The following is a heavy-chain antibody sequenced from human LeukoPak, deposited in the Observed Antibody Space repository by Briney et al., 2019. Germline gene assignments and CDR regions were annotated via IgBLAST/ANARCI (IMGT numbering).Heavy chain of an antibody. CDR1: GFTFSSYG. D-gene: IGHD6-13*01. CDR2: IWYDGSNK. J-gene: IGHJ4*02. CDR3: AREIAAAGPFRGLDY. V-gene: IGHV3-33*01. Sequence: PGGSLRLFCAASGFTFSSYGMHWVRQAPGKGLEWVAVIWYDGSNKYYADSVKGRFTISRDNSKNTLYLQMNSLRAEDTAVYYCAREIAAAGPFRGLDYWGQGTLVTVSS.